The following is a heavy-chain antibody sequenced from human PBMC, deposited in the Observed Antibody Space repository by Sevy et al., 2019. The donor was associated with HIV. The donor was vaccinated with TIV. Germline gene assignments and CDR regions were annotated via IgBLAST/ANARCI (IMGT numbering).Heavy chain of an antibody. Sequence: GGSLRLSCAASGFTFSNYWMHWVRQAPGKGLVWVSRIKTDGSSRDSADSVKGRFFISRDNAKNLVYLQTDSLRAEDTAVYYCAREGDTVLVPTAVDAFDFWGQGTMVTVSS. V-gene: IGHV3-74*01. CDR2: IKTDGSSR. D-gene: IGHD2-2*01. CDR3: AREGDTVLVPTAVDAFDF. J-gene: IGHJ3*01. CDR1: GFTFSNYW.